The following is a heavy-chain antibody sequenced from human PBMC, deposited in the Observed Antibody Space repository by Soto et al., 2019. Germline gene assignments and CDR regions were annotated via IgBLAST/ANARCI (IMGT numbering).Heavy chain of an antibody. V-gene: IGHV1-8*01. D-gene: IGHD3-10*01. CDR3: ARVGGSSLYYYGLDP. Sequence: GASVKVSCKASGYTFTTYDINWVRQGSGQGLEWMGRMNPNSGNTAYAQKFQGRVTMTRNTPMSTAYMELSGLRSEDTAVYYCARVGGSSLYYYGLDPWGQGTTVTVS. CDR2: MNPNSGNT. J-gene: IGHJ6*02. CDR1: GYTFTTYD.